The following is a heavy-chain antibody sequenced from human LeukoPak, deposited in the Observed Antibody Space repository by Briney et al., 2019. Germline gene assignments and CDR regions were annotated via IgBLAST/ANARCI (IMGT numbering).Heavy chain of an antibody. V-gene: IGHV4-59*01. Sequence: GSLRLSCAASGFTFSSYVMSWIRQPPGKGLEWIGYIYYSGSAKYNPSLKSRVTISVDTSKNQFSLKLSSVTAADTAVYYCARDRQATTAYDAFDIWGRGTMVTVSS. J-gene: IGHJ3*02. D-gene: IGHD4-17*01. CDR3: ARDRQATTAYDAFDI. CDR2: IYYSGSA. CDR1: GFTFSSYV.